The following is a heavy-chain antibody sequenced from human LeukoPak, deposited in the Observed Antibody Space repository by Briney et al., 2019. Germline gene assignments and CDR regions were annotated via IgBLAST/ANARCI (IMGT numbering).Heavy chain of an antibody. D-gene: IGHD6-13*01. J-gene: IGHJ4*02. V-gene: IGHV1-2*02. CDR1: GYTFTGYY. CDR2: INPNSGGT. Sequence: ASVKVSCKASGYTFTGYYMHWVRQAPGQGLEWMGWINPNSGGTNYAQKFQGRVTMTRDTSISTAYMELSRLRSDDTAVYYCARGISSSWYRFDYWGQGTLATVSS. CDR3: ARGISSSWYRFDY.